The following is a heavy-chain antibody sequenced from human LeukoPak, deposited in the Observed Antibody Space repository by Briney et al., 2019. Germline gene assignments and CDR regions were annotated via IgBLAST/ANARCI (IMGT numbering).Heavy chain of an antibody. CDR2: MNPNSGNT. Sequence: ASVKVSCKASGYTFTSYDINWVRQATGQGLEWMGWMNPNSGNTGYAQKFQGRVTMTRNTSISTAYMELSSLRSEDTAVYYCARFHLGSGWYVQDYWGQGTLVTVSS. CDR1: GYTFTSYD. D-gene: IGHD6-19*01. CDR3: ARFHLGSGWYVQDY. V-gene: IGHV1-8*01. J-gene: IGHJ4*02.